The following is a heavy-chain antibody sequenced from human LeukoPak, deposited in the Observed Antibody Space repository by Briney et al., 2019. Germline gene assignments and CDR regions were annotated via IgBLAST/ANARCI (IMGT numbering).Heavy chain of an antibody. CDR1: GFTFSSYG. Sequence: PGGSLRLSCAASGFTFSSYGMHWVRQAPGKGLEWGAFIRYDGSNKYYADSVKGRFTISRDNSKNTLYLQMNSLRAEDTAVYYCAKDGFYYGSGSLFTTWGQGTLVTVSS. D-gene: IGHD3-10*01. J-gene: IGHJ5*02. CDR2: IRYDGSNK. CDR3: AKDGFYYGSGSLFTT. V-gene: IGHV3-30*02.